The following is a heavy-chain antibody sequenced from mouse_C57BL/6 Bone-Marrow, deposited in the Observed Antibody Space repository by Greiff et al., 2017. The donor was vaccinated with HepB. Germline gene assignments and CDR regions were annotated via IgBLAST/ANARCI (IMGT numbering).Heavy chain of an antibody. Sequence: DVKLVESGGGLVKPGGSLKLSCAASGFTFSDYGMHWVRQAPEKGLEWVAYISSGSSTIYYADTVKGRFTISRDNAKNTLFLQMTSLRSEDTAMYYCARGDYYGSSPMDYWGQGTSVTVSS. J-gene: IGHJ4*01. CDR3: ARGDYYGSSPMDY. D-gene: IGHD1-1*01. CDR1: GFTFSDYG. V-gene: IGHV5-17*01. CDR2: ISSGSSTI.